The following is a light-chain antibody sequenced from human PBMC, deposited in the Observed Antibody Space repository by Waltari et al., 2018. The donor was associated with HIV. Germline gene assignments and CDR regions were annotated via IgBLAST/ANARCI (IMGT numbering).Light chain of an antibody. J-gene: IGLJ3*02. V-gene: IGLV2-23*02. CDR2: EVS. Sequence: QSALTQPASVSGSPGQSITISCTGTRSAVGSYHLVSWYQHHPGKAPKLIISEVSKRPSGVSNRFSGSKSGTTASLTISGLQAEDEADYHCCSYAHNDPWVFGGGTRLTVL. CDR3: CSYAHNDPWV. CDR1: RSAVGSYHL.